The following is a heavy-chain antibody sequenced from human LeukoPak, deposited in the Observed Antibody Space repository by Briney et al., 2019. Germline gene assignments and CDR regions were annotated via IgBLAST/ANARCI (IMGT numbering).Heavy chain of an antibody. CDR1: GFTFSSFS. J-gene: IGHJ5*02. D-gene: IGHD3-3*02. V-gene: IGHV3-48*02. Sequence: GGSLRLSCAASGFTFSSFSMNWVRQAPGKGLEWVSYITSSSYTVYYADSVKGRFTISRDNGKNSLYLQMNSLRDEDTAVYYCARGISSPWGFDPWGQGTLVTVSS. CDR3: ARGISSPWGFDP. CDR2: ITSSSYTV.